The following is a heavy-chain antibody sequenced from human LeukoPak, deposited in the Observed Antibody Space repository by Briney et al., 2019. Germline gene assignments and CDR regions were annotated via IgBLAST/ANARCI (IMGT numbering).Heavy chain of an antibody. V-gene: IGHV4-38-2*01. D-gene: IGHD1-26*01. CDR2: IYHSGST. Sequence: SETLSLTCAVSGYSISSGYYWGWIRQPPGKGLEWIGSIYHSGSTYYNPSLKSRVTISVDTSKNQFSLKLSSVTAADTAVYYCARHPMQVGATQGYWGQGTLVTVSS. CDR1: GYSISSGYY. CDR3: ARHPMQVGATQGY. J-gene: IGHJ4*02.